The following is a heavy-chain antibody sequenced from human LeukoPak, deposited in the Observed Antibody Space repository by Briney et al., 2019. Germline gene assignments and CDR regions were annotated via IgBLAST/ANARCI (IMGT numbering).Heavy chain of an antibody. CDR2: IIPILGIA. Sequence: SVRVSCEASGGTFSSYAISWVRQAPGQGLEWVGRIIPILGIANYAQKFQGRVTITADKSTSTAYMELSSLRSEDTAVYYCARAEAGYDSCAFDIWGQGTMVTVSS. CDR1: GGTFSSYA. V-gene: IGHV1-69*04. J-gene: IGHJ3*02. D-gene: IGHD3-9*01. CDR3: ARAEAGYDSCAFDI.